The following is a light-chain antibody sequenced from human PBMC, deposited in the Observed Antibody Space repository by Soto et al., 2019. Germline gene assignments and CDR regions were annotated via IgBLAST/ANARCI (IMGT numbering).Light chain of an antibody. CDR3: QQHNDYTAVT. J-gene: IGKJ2*01. CDR2: DAT. Sequence: DVQMTQSPSTLSASVGERVTITCRASQTISSSLAWYQHKPGKAPKLLIFDATTLQAGIPSRFSGSGFGTEFTLTITGLQPDDFATYYCQQHNDYTAVTFGQGTKVDIK. V-gene: IGKV1-5*01. CDR1: QTISSS.